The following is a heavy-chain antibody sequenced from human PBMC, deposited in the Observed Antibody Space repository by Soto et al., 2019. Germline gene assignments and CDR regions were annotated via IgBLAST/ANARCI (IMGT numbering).Heavy chain of an antibody. V-gene: IGHV3-23*01. J-gene: IGHJ6*04. Sequence: EGSLRLSCAASGFTFSTFVMNWVRKVPGEGLERVSSITGSGKSAYYADSVKGRVTISRDNSKNTLYLQISSLGVDDTAVYHLALSLGQNCLAIDVGGKGTTGTVS. CDR2: ITGSGKSA. CDR1: GFTFSTFV. CDR3: ALSLGQNCLAIDV. D-gene: IGHD2-21*02.